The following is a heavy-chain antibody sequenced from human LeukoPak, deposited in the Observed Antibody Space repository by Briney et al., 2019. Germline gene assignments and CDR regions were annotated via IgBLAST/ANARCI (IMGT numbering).Heavy chain of an antibody. CDR2: IVGDGGGI. CDR3: AKDRIPDGKYSIDF. D-gene: IGHD5-24*01. CDR1: GFTFSTYA. Sequence: GGSLRLSCAASGFTFSTYAMTWVRQAPGKGLEWVSVIVGDGGGIHYADSVSGRFTISRDNSRNTLYLQMNSLRVEDTAVYYCAKDRIPDGKYSIDFWGQGTLVTVSS. J-gene: IGHJ4*02. V-gene: IGHV3-23*01.